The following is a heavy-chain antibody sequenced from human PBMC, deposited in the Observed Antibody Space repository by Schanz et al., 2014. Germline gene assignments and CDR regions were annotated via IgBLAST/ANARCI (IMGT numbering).Heavy chain of an antibody. V-gene: IGHV3-7*02. CDR3: VSSGSYSSYAF. Sequence: EVQLVESGGGLVQPGGSLRLSCAASGFTFSSYAMSWVRQAPGKGPEWVANIKHDGSVKDYVDSVEGRFTISRDNAKNSLYLQMNSLRAEDTAVYHCVSSGSYSSYAFWGQGTLVTVSS. J-gene: IGHJ4*02. D-gene: IGHD3-10*01. CDR1: GFTFSSYA. CDR2: IKHDGSVK.